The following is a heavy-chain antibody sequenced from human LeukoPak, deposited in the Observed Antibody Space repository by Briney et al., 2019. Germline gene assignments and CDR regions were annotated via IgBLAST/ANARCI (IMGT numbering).Heavy chain of an antibody. J-gene: IGHJ4*02. D-gene: IGHD3-3*01. CDR3: ARAEIRNAFFFDG. CDR2: ISGSGSTI. CDR1: GFTVTTLA. Sequence: PGGSLRLSCAASGFTVTTLAMTWVRQAPGKGLEWVSDISGSGSTIYYADSVKGRFTISRDNAKNSLSLQLNSLRAEDTGIYYCARAEIRNAFFFDGWGQGTLVTVSS. V-gene: IGHV3-48*03.